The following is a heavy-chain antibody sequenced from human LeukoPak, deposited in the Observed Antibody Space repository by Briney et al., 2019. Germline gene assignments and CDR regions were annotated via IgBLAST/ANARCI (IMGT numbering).Heavy chain of an antibody. CDR2: IIPIYNPV. D-gene: IGHD2-21*02. Sequence: GSSVKVSCKTSGGTLSSYAFIWMRQAPGQGLEWVGRIIPIYNPVDYTQRFQGRVTITADESTNTVYLELSSLRYDDTAVYYCAREPLGCGGDCHFDYWGQGTLVTVSS. CDR1: GGTLSSYA. J-gene: IGHJ4*02. CDR3: AREPLGCGGDCHFDY. V-gene: IGHV1-69*15.